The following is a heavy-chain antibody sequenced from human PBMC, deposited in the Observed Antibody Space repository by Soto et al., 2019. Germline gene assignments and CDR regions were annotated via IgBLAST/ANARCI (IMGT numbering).Heavy chain of an antibody. CDR3: ARSDGYHFNWLDS. CDR1: GYTFARYD. Sequence: QVKLVQSGAEVKTPGASVKVSCKASGYTFARYDINWVRQAPGQGLEWMGWMNPNSNNTGYAQKLQGRLTMTRDIALSIAHMELSSLRNEDTAVYYCARSDGYHFNWLDSWGQGILVTVSA. V-gene: IGHV1-8*01. CDR2: MNPNSNNT. D-gene: IGHD2-21*01. J-gene: IGHJ5*01.